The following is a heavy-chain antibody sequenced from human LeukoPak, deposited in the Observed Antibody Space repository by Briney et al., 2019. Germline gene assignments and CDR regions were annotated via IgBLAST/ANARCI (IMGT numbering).Heavy chain of an antibody. V-gene: IGHV1-8*03. J-gene: IGHJ3*02. CDR1: GYTFTSYD. CDR2: MNPNSGNT. D-gene: IGHD3-10*01. CDR3: ARGGSYLSAFDI. Sequence: ASVKVSCKASGYTFTSYDINWVRQATGQGLEWMGWMNPNSGNTGYAQKFQGRVTITRNTSISTAYMELSSLRAEDTAVYYCARGGSYLSAFDIWGQGTMVTVSS.